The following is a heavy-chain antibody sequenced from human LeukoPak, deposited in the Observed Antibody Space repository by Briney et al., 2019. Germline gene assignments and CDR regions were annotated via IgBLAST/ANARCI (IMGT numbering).Heavy chain of an antibody. CDR2: IYTGGGT. CDR3: ARGSYCGGDCRQTFDY. J-gene: IGHJ4*02. V-gene: IGHV3-66*01. D-gene: IGHD2-21*02. CDR1: GFTFSSYA. Sequence: GGSLRLSCAVSGFTFSSYAMSWVRQAPGKGLEWVSVIYTGGGTNYADSVKGRFTISRDNSKNTLYLQMNSLRAEDTAVYYCARGSYCGGDCRQTFDYWGQGTLVTVSS.